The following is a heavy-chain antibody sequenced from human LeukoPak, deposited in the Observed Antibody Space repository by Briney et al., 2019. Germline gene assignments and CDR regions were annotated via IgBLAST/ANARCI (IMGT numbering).Heavy chain of an antibody. CDR1: GYTFTSYG. CDR2: IIPIFGTA. Sequence: SVKVSCKASGYTFTSYGINWVRQAPGQGLEWMGGIIPIFGTANYAQKFQGRVTITADKSTSTAYMELSSLRSEDTAVYYCARGVYYDILTGYYTIYNWFDPWGQGTLVTVSS. J-gene: IGHJ5*02. V-gene: IGHV1-69*06. CDR3: ARGVYYDILTGYYTIYNWFDP. D-gene: IGHD3-9*01.